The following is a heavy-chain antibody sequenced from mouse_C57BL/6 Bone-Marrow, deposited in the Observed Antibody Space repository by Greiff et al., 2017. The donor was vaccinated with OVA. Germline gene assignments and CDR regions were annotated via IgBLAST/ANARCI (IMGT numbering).Heavy chain of an antibody. CDR1: GYTFTNYY. J-gene: IGHJ3*01. D-gene: IGHD1-1*01. V-gene: IGHV1-50*01. Sequence: VQLQQSGAEFVKPGASVKLSCKASGYTFTNYYIQWIKQRPGQGLEWIGEIDPSDSYTNYNQKFKCKATLTVDTSSSTAYMQLSSLKSEDSAVYYCGSWDFAYWGQGTLVTVSA. CDR3: GSWDFAY. CDR2: IDPSDSYT.